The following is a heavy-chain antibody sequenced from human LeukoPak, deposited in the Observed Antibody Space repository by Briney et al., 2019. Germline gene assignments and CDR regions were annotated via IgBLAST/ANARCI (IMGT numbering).Heavy chain of an antibody. J-gene: IGHJ5*02. D-gene: IGHD6-13*01. CDR2: FYYSGST. Sequence: SETLSLTCTVSGGSISSSSYYWDWVRQPPGKGLEWIGSFYYSGSTTYNPSLKSRVTISVDKSKNQFSLKVSSVTAADTAVYYCARGLAAAGADWFDPWGQGTLVTVSS. CDR3: ARGLAAAGADWFDP. CDR1: GGSISSSSYY. V-gene: IGHV4-39*07.